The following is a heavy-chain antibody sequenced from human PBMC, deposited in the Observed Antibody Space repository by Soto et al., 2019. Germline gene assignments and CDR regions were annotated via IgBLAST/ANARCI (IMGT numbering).Heavy chain of an antibody. V-gene: IGHV1-2*04. CDR3: ARAHCGGDCYSGVDY. CDR1: GYTFTGYY. J-gene: IGHJ4*02. CDR2: INPNSGGT. D-gene: IGHD2-21*02. Sequence: QVQLVQSGAEVKKPGASVKVSCKASGYTFTGYYMHWVRQAPGQGLEWMGWINPNSGGTNYAQKCQGWVPRXTDXSXTAAYMELSRLRSDDTAVYYCARAHCGGDCYSGVDYWGQGTLVTVSS.